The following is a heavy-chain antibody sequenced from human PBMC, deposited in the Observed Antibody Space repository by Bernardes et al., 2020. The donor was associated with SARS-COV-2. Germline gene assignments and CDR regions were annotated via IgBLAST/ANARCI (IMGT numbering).Heavy chain of an antibody. D-gene: IGHD2-8*01. Sequence: ASVKVSCKASGYTFTGYYIHWVRQAPGQGLEWMGWINPDSGGTHYAQKFQGRVTLTRDTSISTAYMDLSSLRSDNTAVYYCARDMLEIVLIVYATPGFHYWGQGTLVAVSS. CDR3: ARDMLEIVLIVYATPGFHY. CDR2: INPDSGGT. CDR1: GYTFTGYY. J-gene: IGHJ4*02. V-gene: IGHV1-2*02.